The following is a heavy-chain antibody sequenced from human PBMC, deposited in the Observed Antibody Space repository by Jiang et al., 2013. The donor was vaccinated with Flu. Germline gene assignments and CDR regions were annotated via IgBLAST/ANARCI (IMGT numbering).Heavy chain of an antibody. CDR2: IYSGGST. Sequence: VQLVESGGGLVQPGGSLRLSCAASGFTVSSNYMSWVRQAPGKGLEWVSVIYSGGSTYYADSVKGRFTISRDNSKNTLYLQMNSLRAEDTAVYYCARDRDSSGWNDAFDIVGPRDKWSPSL. CDR1: GFTVSSNY. CDR3: ARDRDSSGWNDAFDI. J-gene: IGHJ3*02. V-gene: IGHV3-66*01. D-gene: IGHD6-19*01.